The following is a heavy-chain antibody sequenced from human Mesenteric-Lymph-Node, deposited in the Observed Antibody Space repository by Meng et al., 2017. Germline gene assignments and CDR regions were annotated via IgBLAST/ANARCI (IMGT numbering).Heavy chain of an antibody. D-gene: IGHD1-26*01. CDR2: ISGSGGST. CDR3: ARMGSYNLLRDYYGMDV. CDR1: GFTFSSYA. V-gene: IGHV3-23*01. J-gene: IGHJ6*02. Sequence: GESLKISCAASGFTFSSYAMSWVRQAPGKGLEWVSAISGSGGSTYYADSVKGRFTISRDNAKNSLYLQMNSLRAEDTALYYCARMGSYNLLRDYYGMDVWGQGTTVTVSS.